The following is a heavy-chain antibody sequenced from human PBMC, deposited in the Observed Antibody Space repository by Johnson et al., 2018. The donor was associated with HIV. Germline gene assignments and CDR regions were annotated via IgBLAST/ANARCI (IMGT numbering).Heavy chain of an antibody. J-gene: IGHJ3*02. Sequence: VQLLESGGGVVQPGGSLRLSCAASGFTVSSNYMSWVRQAPGKGLEWVSVIYSGGSTYYADSVKDRFTISRDNSKNTLYLQMNSLRAEDTAVYYCANINTVTYRDAFDIWGQGTMVTVSS. V-gene: IGHV3-66*01. CDR1: GFTVSSNY. D-gene: IGHD4-17*01. CDR3: ANINTVTYRDAFDI. CDR2: IYSGGST.